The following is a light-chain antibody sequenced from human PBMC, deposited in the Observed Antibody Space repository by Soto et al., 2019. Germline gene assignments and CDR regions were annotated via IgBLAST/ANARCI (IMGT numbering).Light chain of an antibody. V-gene: IGLV2-14*02. Sequence: QSALAQPASVSGSPGQSITISCTGTSSDVGAYNSVSWYQQHPHRAPQVIIYKGTQRPSGVSNRFSGSTSGNAASLTISGLQAEDEADYYCSSYTSSSTVVFGGGTKVTVL. J-gene: IGLJ2*01. CDR3: SSYTSSSTVV. CDR2: KGT. CDR1: SSDVGAYNS.